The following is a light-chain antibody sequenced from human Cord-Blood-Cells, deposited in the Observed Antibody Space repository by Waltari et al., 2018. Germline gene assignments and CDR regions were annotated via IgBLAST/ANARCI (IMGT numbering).Light chain of an antibody. CDR2: WAS. Sequence: DIVMTLYPGSLAGSLGQRATIHGPSSQSVLSSSTNKNYLAWYHQKPGQPPKLLIYWASTRESGVPDRFSGSGSGTDVSLPISSLQAEDVAVYYCQQYYSTPPYTFGQGTKLEIK. CDR1: QSVLSSSTNKNY. CDR3: QQYYSTPPYT. V-gene: IGKV4-1*01. J-gene: IGKJ2*01.